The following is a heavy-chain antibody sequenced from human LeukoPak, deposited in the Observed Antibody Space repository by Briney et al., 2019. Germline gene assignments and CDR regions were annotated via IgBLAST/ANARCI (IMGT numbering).Heavy chain of an antibody. CDR2: INHSGST. CDR1: GGSFSGYY. J-gene: IGHJ3*02. D-gene: IGHD3-3*01. CDR3: ARLITIFGVVIPKHTAFDI. Sequence: SETLSLTCAVYGGSFSGYYWSWIRQPPGNGLEWIGEINHSGSTNYNPSLKSRVTISVDTSKNQFSLKLSSVTAADTAVYYCARLITIFGVVIPKHTAFDIWGQGTMVTVSS. V-gene: IGHV4-34*01.